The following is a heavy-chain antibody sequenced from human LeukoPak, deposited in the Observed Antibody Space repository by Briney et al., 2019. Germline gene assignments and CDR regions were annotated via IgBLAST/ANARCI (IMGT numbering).Heavy chain of an antibody. J-gene: IGHJ4*02. Sequence: SETLSLTCTVSGGSISDYYWNWMRQPPGKGLEWIGYIYYSGRTNYNPSLKSRVSISVDTSKNQFSLKLSSVTAADTAVYYCARKRDYGVIDYWGQGTLVTVSS. CDR3: ARKRDYGVIDY. CDR1: GGSISDYY. V-gene: IGHV4-59*01. D-gene: IGHD4-17*01. CDR2: IYYSGRT.